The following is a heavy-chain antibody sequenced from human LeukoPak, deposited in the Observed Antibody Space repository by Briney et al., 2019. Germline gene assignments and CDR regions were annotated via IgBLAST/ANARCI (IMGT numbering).Heavy chain of an antibody. CDR2: ISSSTSYT. CDR3: ARRSRSHWFDP. D-gene: IGHD6-13*01. V-gene: IGHV3-21*01. CDR1: GFTFSSYT. Sequence: GGSLRLSCAASGFTFSSYTMNWARQAPGKGLEWVSSISSSTSYTYYADSVKGRFTISRDNAKNSLYLQMNSLRAEDTAVYYCARRSRSHWFDPWGQGTLVTVSS. J-gene: IGHJ5*02.